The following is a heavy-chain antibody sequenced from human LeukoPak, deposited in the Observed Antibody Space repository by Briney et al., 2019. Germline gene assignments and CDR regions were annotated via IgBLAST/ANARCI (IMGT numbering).Heavy chain of an antibody. Sequence: GGSLRLSCAASGFTFSSYSMNWVRQAPGKGREWVSSISIISSYIYYADSVKGRFTISRDNAKNSLYLQMNSLRAEDTAVYYCARGRGYLTNFDYWGQGTLVTVSS. CDR1: GFTFSSYS. J-gene: IGHJ4*02. CDR2: ISIISSYI. V-gene: IGHV3-21*01. D-gene: IGHD5-12*01. CDR3: ARGRGYLTNFDY.